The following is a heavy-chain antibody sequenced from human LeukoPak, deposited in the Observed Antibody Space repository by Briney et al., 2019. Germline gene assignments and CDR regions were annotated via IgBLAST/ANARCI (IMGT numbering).Heavy chain of an antibody. CDR2: ISVSGGST. Sequence: GGSLRLSCAASGFTFSSYAMSWVRQAPGKGLEWVSAISVSGGSTYYADSVKGRFTISRDNSKNTLYLQMNSLRAEDTAVYYCAKVWSSSWSPLDYWGQGTLVTVSS. V-gene: IGHV3-23*01. CDR1: GFTFSSYA. D-gene: IGHD6-13*01. CDR3: AKVWSSSWSPLDY. J-gene: IGHJ4*02.